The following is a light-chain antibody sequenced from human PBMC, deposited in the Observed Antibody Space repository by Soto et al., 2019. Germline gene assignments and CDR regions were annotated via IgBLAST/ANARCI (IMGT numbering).Light chain of an antibody. J-gene: IGLJ3*02. V-gene: IGLV4-69*01. CDR1: SGHSSYA. CDR2: LNSDGRH. CDR3: QDGGPGTLV. Sequence: QLVLTQSPSASASLGASVKLTCTLSSGHSSYAIAWHQQQPEKGPRYLMKLNSDGRHSKGDGVPDRFSGSSSGAERPLTISRPQDEDEADYYCQDGGPGTLVFGGGTKVTVL.